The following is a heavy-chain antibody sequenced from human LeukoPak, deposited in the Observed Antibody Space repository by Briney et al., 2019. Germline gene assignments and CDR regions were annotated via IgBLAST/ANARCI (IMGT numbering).Heavy chain of an antibody. Sequence: ASVKVSCKASGYTFTSYDINWVRQAPGQGLEWMGWMNPNSGNTGYAQKFQGRVTITRNTSISTAYMELSSLRSEDTAVYYCASASWQDAFDIWGQGTMVTVSS. CDR2: MNPNSGNT. CDR1: GYTFTSYD. D-gene: IGHD5-24*01. CDR3: ASASWQDAFDI. J-gene: IGHJ3*02. V-gene: IGHV1-8*03.